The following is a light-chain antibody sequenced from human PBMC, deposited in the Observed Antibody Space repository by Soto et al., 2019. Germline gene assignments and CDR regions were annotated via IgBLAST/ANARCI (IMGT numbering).Light chain of an antibody. J-gene: IGKJ1*01. CDR2: AAS. V-gene: IGKV1-39*01. CDR3: HQYYSSPWT. Sequence: DIQMTQSPSSLSASVGDRVTITCRASQSISSYLNWYQQKPGKAPKLLIYAASSLQSGVPSRFSGSGSGSDFTLTISSLQADDVAVYYCHQYYSSPWTFGQGTKVDIK. CDR1: QSISSY.